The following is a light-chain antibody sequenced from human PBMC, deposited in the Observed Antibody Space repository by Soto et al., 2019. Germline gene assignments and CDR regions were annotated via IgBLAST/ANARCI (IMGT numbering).Light chain of an antibody. V-gene: IGKV3-15*01. CDR3: QQYNSWPWT. J-gene: IGKJ1*01. CDR1: RSVATN. Sequence: EIVLTQSPATLSLSPGERATLSCRASRSVATNLAWYQQTPGQAPRLLIYGASTRATALPPRFSASGSGTEFTLTISSLQSEDSAVYYCQQYNSWPWTFGQGTKVDI. CDR2: GAS.